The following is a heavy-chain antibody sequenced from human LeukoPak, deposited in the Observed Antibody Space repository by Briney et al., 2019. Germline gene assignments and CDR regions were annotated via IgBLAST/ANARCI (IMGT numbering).Heavy chain of an antibody. D-gene: IGHD2-15*01. Sequence: PGRSLRLSCAASGFTFSSYGMHWVRQAPGKGLEWVAAISGSGGSTYYADSVKGRFTISRDNSKNTLYLQMNSLRAEDTAVYYCAKQRYCSGGSCYGTNFDYWGQGTLVTVSS. J-gene: IGHJ4*02. CDR1: GFTFSSYG. CDR2: ISGSGGST. V-gene: IGHV3-23*01. CDR3: AKQRYCSGGSCYGTNFDY.